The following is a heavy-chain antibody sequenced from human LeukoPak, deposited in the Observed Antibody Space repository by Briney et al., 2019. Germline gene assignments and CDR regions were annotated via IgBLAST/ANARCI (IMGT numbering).Heavy chain of an antibody. CDR1: GESMIGHY. J-gene: IGHJ4*02. Sequence: SETLSLTCAVYGESMIGHYWTWIRQPPGKRLEWIGEIHHSGGANSNPSLKNRVTMSIDMSKNQFSLKLNSVTAADTAVYYCARATASGSGRAYDHWAQGNLVPVSS. CDR3: ARATASGSGRAYDH. CDR2: IHHSGGA. D-gene: IGHD3-10*01. V-gene: IGHV4-34*01.